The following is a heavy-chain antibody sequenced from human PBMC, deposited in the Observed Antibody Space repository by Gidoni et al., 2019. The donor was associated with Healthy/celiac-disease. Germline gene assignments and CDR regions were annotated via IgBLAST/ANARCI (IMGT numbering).Heavy chain of an antibody. D-gene: IGHD5-18*01. J-gene: IGHJ2*01. Sequence: QLQLQESGPGLVKPSETLSLPCTVSGGSLSSSRYYWGWIRQPPGKGLEWIGSIYYSGRTYYNPSLKSRVTISVDTSKNQFSLKLSSVTAADTAVYYCARHCPTAMGTYWYFDLWGRGTLVTVSS. CDR2: IYYSGRT. CDR1: GGSLSSSRYY. V-gene: IGHV4-39*01. CDR3: ARHCPTAMGTYWYFDL.